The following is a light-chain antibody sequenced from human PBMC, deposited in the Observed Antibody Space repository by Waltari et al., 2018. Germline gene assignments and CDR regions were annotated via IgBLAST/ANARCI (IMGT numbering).Light chain of an antibody. CDR3: HVWHPHVDPGV. V-gene: IGLV3-21*04. Sequence: SYVVTQPPSVSVAHGETATIPCGGNTIGTSRVHWDQQKAGQAPVLVIFYDRDRPSGIPDRFSGSNSGNTATLTISRVEAGDEARYYCHVWHPHVDPGVFGTGTEVTVL. CDR2: YDR. J-gene: IGLJ1*01. CDR1: TIGTSR.